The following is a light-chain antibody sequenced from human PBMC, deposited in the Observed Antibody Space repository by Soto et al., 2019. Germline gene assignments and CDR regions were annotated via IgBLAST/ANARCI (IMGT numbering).Light chain of an antibody. J-gene: IGKJ4*01. Sequence: EVVLTQSPGTLSFSAGERATLSCRASQSVTSNYLAWYQQKPGQAPRLLFFGASIRATGIPDRFSGGGSGTDFTLTISRLEPEDFAVYYCQQFSSYPLTFGGGTKV. CDR2: GAS. V-gene: IGKV3-20*01. CDR3: QQFSSYPLT. CDR1: QSVTSNY.